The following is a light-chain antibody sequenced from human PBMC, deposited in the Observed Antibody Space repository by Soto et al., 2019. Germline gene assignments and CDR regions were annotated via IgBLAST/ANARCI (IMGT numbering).Light chain of an antibody. Sequence: QSVLTQPPSVSAAPGQMVTIYCSGSSSNIGNNYVSWYQQLPGTAPKLLIYQNNKRPSGIPDRFSGSKSGTSATLGITGLQTGDEADYYCGTLDSSLSAYMVGGGTKVTVL. V-gene: IGLV1-51*02. CDR2: QNN. CDR3: GTLDSSLSAYM. J-gene: IGLJ2*01. CDR1: SSNIGNNY.